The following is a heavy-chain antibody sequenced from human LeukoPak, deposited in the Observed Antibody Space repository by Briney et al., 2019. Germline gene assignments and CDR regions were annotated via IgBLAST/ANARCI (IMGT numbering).Heavy chain of an antibody. D-gene: IGHD6-6*01. CDR2: INHSGST. V-gene: IGHV4-34*01. CDR1: GGSFSGYY. CDR3: AEGAAKLAARPAGDFDI. J-gene: IGHJ3*02. Sequence: PSETLSLTCAVYGGSFSGYYWSWIRQPPGKGLEWIGEINHSGSTNYNPSLKSRVTISVDTSKNQFSLKLSSVTAADTAVYYCAEGAAKLAARPAGDFDIWGQGTMVTVSS.